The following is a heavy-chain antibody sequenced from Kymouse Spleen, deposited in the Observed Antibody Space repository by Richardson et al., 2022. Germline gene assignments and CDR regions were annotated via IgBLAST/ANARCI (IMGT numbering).Heavy chain of an antibody. J-gene: IGHJ4*02. CDR3: AKEFGDY. Sequence: EVQLVESGGGLVQPGRSLRLSCAASGFTFDDYAMHWVRQAPGKGLEWVSGISWNSGSIGYADSVKGRFTISRDNAKNSLYLQMNSLRAEDTALYYCAKEFGDYWGQGTLVTVSS. D-gene: IGHD3-10*01. V-gene: IGHV3-9*01. CDR2: ISWNSGSI. CDR1: GFTFDDYA.